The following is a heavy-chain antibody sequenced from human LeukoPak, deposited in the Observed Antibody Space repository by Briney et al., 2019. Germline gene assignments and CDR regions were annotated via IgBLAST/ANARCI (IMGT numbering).Heavy chain of an antibody. CDR2: INHSGST. V-gene: IGHV4-34*01. Sequence: SETLSLTCAVYGGSFSGYYWSWIRQPPGKGLEWIGEINHSGSTNYNPSLKSRVTISVDTSKNQFSLKLSSVTAADTAVYYCARARRVGLQFVGLVDYWGQGTLVTVSS. CDR3: ARARRVGLQFVGLVDY. CDR1: GGSFSGYY. J-gene: IGHJ4*02. D-gene: IGHD1-26*01.